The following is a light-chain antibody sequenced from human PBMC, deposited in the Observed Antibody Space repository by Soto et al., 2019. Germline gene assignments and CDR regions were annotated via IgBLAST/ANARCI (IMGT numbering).Light chain of an antibody. CDR2: AAT. CDR3: QQSYSIPAWT. Sequence: DIQITLSPSSLSASEGDSVTITCRASQRIGSYVNWYQQKPGKAPKLLIYAATNLEEGVPSRFSGSGSGTDFSLSVSGLQPEDFATYYCQQSYSIPAWTFGQGTKVDIK. CDR1: QRIGSY. V-gene: IGKV1-39*01. J-gene: IGKJ1*01.